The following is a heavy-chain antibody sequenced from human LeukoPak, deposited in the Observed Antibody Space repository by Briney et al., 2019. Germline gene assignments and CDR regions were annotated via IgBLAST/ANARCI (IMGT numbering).Heavy chain of an antibody. V-gene: IGHV3-23*01. CDR3: AKGNGGYYSDRTGYRDVYFDY. D-gene: IGHD3-22*01. CDR2: ISGSGGST. CDR1: GFTFSSYA. Sequence: PGGSLRLSCAASGFTFSSYAMRWVRHAPGKGLEWFSAISGSGGSTYYADSVKGRLTFSRDNSKNTLYLQMNSLRAEDTAVYYCAKGNGGYYSDRTGYRDVYFDYWGQGALVTVSS. J-gene: IGHJ4*02.